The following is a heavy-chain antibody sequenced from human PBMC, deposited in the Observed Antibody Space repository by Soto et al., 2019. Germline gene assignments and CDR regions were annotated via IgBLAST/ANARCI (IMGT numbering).Heavy chain of an antibody. Sequence: AASVKVSCKASGGTFSSYAISWVRQAPGQGLEWMGGIIPIFGTANYAQKFQGRVTITADESTSTAYMELSSLRSEDTAVYYCASHYDSSGHTAYFDYWGQGTLVTVSS. D-gene: IGHD3-22*01. CDR2: IIPIFGTA. V-gene: IGHV1-69*13. CDR3: ASHYDSSGHTAYFDY. J-gene: IGHJ4*02. CDR1: GGTFSSYA.